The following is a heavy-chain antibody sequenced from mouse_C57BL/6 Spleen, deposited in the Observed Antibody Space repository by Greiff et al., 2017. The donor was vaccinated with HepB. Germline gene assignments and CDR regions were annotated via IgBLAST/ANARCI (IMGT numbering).Heavy chain of an antibody. CDR2: ISSGGRYT. CDR3: ARKGYSGWFAY. J-gene: IGHJ3*01. D-gene: IGHD2-12*01. CDR1: GFTFSSYG. V-gene: IGHV5-6*01. Sequence: EVQLVESGGDLVKPGGSLKLSCAASGFTFSSYGMSWVRQTPDKGLEWVATISSGGRYTYYPDSVKGRVTISRDNAKNTVYVQMSSLTSEDTAVYFCARKGYSGWFAYWGQGTLVTVSA.